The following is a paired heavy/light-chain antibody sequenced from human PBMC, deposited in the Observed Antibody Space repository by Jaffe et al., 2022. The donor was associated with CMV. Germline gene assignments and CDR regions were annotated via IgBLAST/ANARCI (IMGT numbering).Heavy chain of an antibody. J-gene: IGHJ4*02. CDR2: IIPILGIT. Sequence: QVQLVQSGAEVKKPGSSVKVSCKASGGTFSNYGITWVRQAPGQGLEWMGRIIPILGITKYAQKFQGRVTITADKSTSTAYMELSSLRSEDTAVYYCASETLAYCGRDCYSFPYFDYWGQGTLVTVSS. CDR3: ASETLAYCGRDCYSFPYFDY. D-gene: IGHD2-21*02. V-gene: IGHV1-69*09. CDR1: GGTFSNYG.
Light chain of an antibody. Sequence: NFMLTQPHSVSESPGKTVTISCTRSSGSIASNYVQWYQQRPGSAPTAVIYEDNQRPSGVPDRFSGSIDSSSNSASLTISGLKTEDEADYYCQCYDSSNPVVFGGGTKLTVL. CDR1: SGSIASNY. CDR2: EDN. CDR3: QCYDSSNPVV. J-gene: IGLJ2*01. V-gene: IGLV6-57*04.